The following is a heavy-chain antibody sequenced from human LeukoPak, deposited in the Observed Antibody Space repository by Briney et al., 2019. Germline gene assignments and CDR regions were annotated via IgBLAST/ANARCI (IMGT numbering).Heavy chain of an antibody. CDR3: ARVTTGGYYNC. Sequence: PSETLSLTCSVSGGSISSGSYYWSWIRQPAGKGLEWIGRIYTSGSTNYNPSLKSRVTMSFDASNNQFSLRLSSVTAADTAAYYCARVTTGGYYNCWGQGTLVTVSS. CDR2: IYTSGST. J-gene: IGHJ4*02. D-gene: IGHD3-22*01. CDR1: GGSISSGSYY. V-gene: IGHV4-61*02.